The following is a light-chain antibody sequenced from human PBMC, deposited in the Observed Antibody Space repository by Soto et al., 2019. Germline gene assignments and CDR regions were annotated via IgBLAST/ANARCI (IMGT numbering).Light chain of an antibody. CDR2: DAS. V-gene: IGKV3-20*01. CDR3: LLYGSSPYT. Sequence: EMVLTQSPGTLSLSPGDRATLSCRASQIDSSSSSAWYQQKPGQPPRLLIYDASRRATGIPDRFSGAGSGPDFALNITRLQPEDFAVYFCLLYGSSPYTFGRGTKVDIK. J-gene: IGKJ2*01. CDR1: QIDSSSS.